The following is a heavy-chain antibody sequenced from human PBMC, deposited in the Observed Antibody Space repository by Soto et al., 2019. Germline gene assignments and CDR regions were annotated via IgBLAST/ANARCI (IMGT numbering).Heavy chain of an antibody. CDR1: GGSITGGSISSSTYY. J-gene: IGHJ4*02. CDR3: ARRHRPDIDTDY. Sequence: SETLSLTCTVSGGSITGGSISSSTYYWGWMRQPPGKGLEWIASFFIGGNTYYNPSLKSRVTTSVDTSKNQFSLKLSSVTAADTAVYFCARRHRPDIDTDYWCQGILLPVSS. V-gene: IGHV4-39*01. CDR2: FFIGGNT. D-gene: IGHD3-9*01.